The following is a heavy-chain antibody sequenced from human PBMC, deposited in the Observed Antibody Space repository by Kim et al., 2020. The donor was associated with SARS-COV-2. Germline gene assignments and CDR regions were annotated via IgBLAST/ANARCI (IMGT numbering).Heavy chain of an antibody. Sequence: QSLTRRVTISVDTSKNQFSLKLSSVTAADTAVYYCAGAVGAAADTRGFDYWGQGTLVTVSS. V-gene: IGHV4-34*01. CDR3: AGAVGAAADTRGFDY. J-gene: IGHJ4*02. D-gene: IGHD6-13*01.